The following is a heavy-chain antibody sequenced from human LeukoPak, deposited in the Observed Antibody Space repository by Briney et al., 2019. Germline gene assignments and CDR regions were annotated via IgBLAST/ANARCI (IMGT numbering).Heavy chain of an antibody. CDR3: ARAYYYGSGIAIPPSH. J-gene: IGHJ4*02. D-gene: IGHD3-10*01. CDR2: ISYDGSNK. CDR1: GFTFSSYA. Sequence: GGSLRLSCAASGFTFSSYAMHWVRQAPGKGLEWVAVISYDGSNKYYADSVKGRFTISRDNSKNTLYLQMNSLRAEDTAVYYCARAYYYGSGIAIPPSHWGQGTLVTVSS. V-gene: IGHV3-30*04.